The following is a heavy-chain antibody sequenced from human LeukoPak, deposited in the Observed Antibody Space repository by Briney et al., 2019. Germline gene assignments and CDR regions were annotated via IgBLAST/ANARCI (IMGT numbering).Heavy chain of an antibody. D-gene: IGHD6-19*01. V-gene: IGHV4-34*01. CDR1: GGSFSGYY. Sequence: SETLSLNCAVYGGSFSGYYWSWIRQPPGKGLEWSGEINHSGSTNYNPSLKSRVTISVDTSKNQFSLKLSSVTAADTAVYYCARGSAVAGTRWFDPWGQGTLVTVSS. CDR3: ARGSAVAGTRWFDP. CDR2: INHSGST. J-gene: IGHJ5*02.